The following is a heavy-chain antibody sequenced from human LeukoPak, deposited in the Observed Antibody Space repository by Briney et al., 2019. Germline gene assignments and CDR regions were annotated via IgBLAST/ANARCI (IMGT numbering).Heavy chain of an antibody. Sequence: SETLSLTCTFSGGSISSYYWSWIRQPAGKGLEWIGRIHTSGSTNYNPSLKSRATMSVDTSKNQFSLKLSSVTAADTAVYYCASYDSSGYYYVGAFDIWGQGTMVTVSS. V-gene: IGHV4-4*07. CDR1: GGSISSYY. J-gene: IGHJ3*02. CDR2: IHTSGST. D-gene: IGHD3-22*01. CDR3: ASYDSSGYYYVGAFDI.